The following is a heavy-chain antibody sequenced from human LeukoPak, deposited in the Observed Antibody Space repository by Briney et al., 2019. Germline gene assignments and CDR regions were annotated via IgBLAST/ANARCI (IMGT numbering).Heavy chain of an antibody. Sequence: AGSLRLSCAASGFTFSSYGMHWVRQAPGKGLEWVAYIQYDGSNEQYADSVKGRFSISRDSSKNILYLQMNSLRAEDTAMYYCAKDRCSNGIGCYYYYMDVWGKGTTVTISS. D-gene: IGHD2-8*01. J-gene: IGHJ6*03. CDR1: GFTFSSYG. CDR3: AKDRCSNGIGCYYYYMDV. V-gene: IGHV3-30*02. CDR2: IQYDGSNE.